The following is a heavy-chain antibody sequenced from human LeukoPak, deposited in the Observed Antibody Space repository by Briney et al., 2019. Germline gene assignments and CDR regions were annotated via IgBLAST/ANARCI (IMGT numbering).Heavy chain of an antibody. CDR2: ISYDGSNK. V-gene: IGHV3-30-3*01. CDR3: ARDRRLYSSSWLQNYYYYYYGMDV. CDR1: GFTFSSYA. J-gene: IGHJ6*02. Sequence: GGSLRLSCAASGFTFSSYAMHWVRQAPGKGLEWVAVISYDGSNKYYADSVKGRFTISRDNSKNTLYLQMNSLRAEDTAVYYCARDRRLYSSSWLQNYYYYYYGMDVWGQGTTVIVSS. D-gene: IGHD6-13*01.